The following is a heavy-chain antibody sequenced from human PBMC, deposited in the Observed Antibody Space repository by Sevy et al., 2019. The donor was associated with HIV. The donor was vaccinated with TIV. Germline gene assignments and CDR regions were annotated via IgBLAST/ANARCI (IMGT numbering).Heavy chain of an antibody. CDR3: ARGENNVEFFQY. J-gene: IGHJ1*01. Sequence: GGSLRLSCTVSGFIFSNFAMHWVRQAPGKGLEWVTVRSYDGSHTYYADSVKGRFTVSRDNSRNILSLEMSSLRRDDPAVYYCARGENNVEFFQYWGQGTLVTVSS. CDR2: RSYDGSHT. V-gene: IGHV3-30*04. D-gene: IGHD1-26*01. CDR1: GFIFSNFA.